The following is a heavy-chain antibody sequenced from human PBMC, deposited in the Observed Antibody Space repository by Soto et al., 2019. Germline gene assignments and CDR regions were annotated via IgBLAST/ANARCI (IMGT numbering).Heavy chain of an antibody. CDR1: GDSVSSNSAA. D-gene: IGHD6-13*01. V-gene: IGHV6-1*01. Sequence: SQTLSLTCAISGDSVSSNSAALNWIRQSPSRGLEWLGRTYYRSKWYNDYAVSVKSRITINPDTSKNQFSLQLNSVTPEDTAVYYCARETGYSSSWTGDYFDYWGQGTLVTVSS. J-gene: IGHJ4*02. CDR2: TYYRSKWYN. CDR3: ARETGYSSSWTGDYFDY.